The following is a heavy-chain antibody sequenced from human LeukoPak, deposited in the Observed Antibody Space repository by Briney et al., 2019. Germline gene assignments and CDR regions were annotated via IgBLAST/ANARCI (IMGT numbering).Heavy chain of an antibody. Sequence: GGSLRLSCAAWGFTFSIYWMSGVRQARGKGLAWVANIKQDASEKYYVASLTGPFTISRDNAKNSLYLHMNTLSAEDTVLYFFSRDSAGNYYWGQGTLVTVSS. CDR1: GFTFSIYW. V-gene: IGHV3-7*01. J-gene: IGHJ4*02. D-gene: IGHD6-13*01. CDR2: IKQDASEK. CDR3: SRDSAGNYY.